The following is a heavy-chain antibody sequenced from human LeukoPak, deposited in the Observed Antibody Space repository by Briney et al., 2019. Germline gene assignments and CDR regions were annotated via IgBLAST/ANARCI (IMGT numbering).Heavy chain of an antibody. D-gene: IGHD3-3*01. CDR3: ARVRNKSYDPPLDY. CDR1: GYAFTGYH. V-gene: IGHV1-2*02. J-gene: IGHJ4*02. CDR2: LNPNSGGT. Sequence: ASVKVSCKSSGYAFTGYHIHWVRQAPGQGLEWMGWLNPNSGGTNFAQKFHGRASLTRNTSISTAYMELTRLTSDDTAVYYCARVRNKSYDPPLDYWGQGTLVTVSS.